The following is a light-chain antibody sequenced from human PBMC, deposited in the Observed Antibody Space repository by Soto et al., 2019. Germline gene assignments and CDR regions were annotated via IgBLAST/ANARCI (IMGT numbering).Light chain of an antibody. CDR1: QSVSSN. CDR3: QQYNNWYT. CDR2: GAS. J-gene: IGKJ2*01. V-gene: IGKV3-15*01. Sequence: EIVMTQSPATLSVSPGERATLSCRASQSVSSNLAWYQQKPGQAPRLLNYGASTRATGIPARFSGSGSGTEFTLTISSLQSEDFVVYYCQQYNNWYTFGQGTKLEIK.